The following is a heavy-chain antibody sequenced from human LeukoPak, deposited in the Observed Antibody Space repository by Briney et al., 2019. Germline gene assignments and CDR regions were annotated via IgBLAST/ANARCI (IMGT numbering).Heavy chain of an antibody. Sequence: GGSLRLSCEASGFTFSSYWMHWVRQAPGKGLVWVSRISSDGSSTSYADSVKGRFTISRDNAKDTLYLQMNSLRAEHTAVYYCARVVYCTRTSCPLDSWGQGTLVTVSP. CDR1: GFTFSSYW. V-gene: IGHV3-74*01. CDR3: ARVVYCTRTSCPLDS. D-gene: IGHD2-2*01. CDR2: ISSDGSST. J-gene: IGHJ4*02.